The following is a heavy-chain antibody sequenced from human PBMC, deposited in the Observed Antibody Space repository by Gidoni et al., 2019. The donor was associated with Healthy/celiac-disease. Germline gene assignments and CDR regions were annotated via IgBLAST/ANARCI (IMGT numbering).Heavy chain of an antibody. V-gene: IGHV3-30*01. CDR2: ISYDGSNK. Sequence: QVQLVESGGGVVQPGRSLRLSCAASGFTFSSYAMHWVRQAPGKGLEWVAVISYDGSNKYYADSVKGRFTISRDNSKNTLYLQMNSLRAEDTAVYYCARDLREGIAVAGSSDYWGQGTLVTVSS. CDR3: ARDLREGIAVAGSSDY. CDR1: GFTFSSYA. D-gene: IGHD6-19*01. J-gene: IGHJ4*02.